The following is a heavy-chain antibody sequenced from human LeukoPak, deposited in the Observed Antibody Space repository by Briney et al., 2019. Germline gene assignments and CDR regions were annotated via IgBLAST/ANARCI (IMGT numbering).Heavy chain of an antibody. CDR1: GFTFSSYA. D-gene: IGHD3-10*01. CDR2: ISGSGGST. Sequence: GGSLRLSCAASGFTFSSYAMSWVRPAPGKGLEWVSAISGSGGSTYYADSVKGRFTISRDNSKNTLYLQMDSLRAEDTGVYYCAKDGGYGSGNYYPDYWGQGTLVTVPS. CDR3: AKDGGYGSGNYYPDY. J-gene: IGHJ4*02. V-gene: IGHV3-23*01.